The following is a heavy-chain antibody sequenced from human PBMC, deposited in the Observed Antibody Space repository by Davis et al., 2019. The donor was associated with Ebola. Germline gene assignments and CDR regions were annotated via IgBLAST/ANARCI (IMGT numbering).Heavy chain of an antibody. CDR3: AKEADSSGWFYYYYGMDV. CDR2: ISTSSTYI. D-gene: IGHD6-19*01. CDR1: GFTFSRYW. V-gene: IGHV3-21*01. J-gene: IGHJ6*02. Sequence: PGGSLRLSCAASGFTFSRYWMNWVRQAPGKGLEWVSCISTSSTYIYYADSVKGRFTISRDNAKNSLYLQLNSLRAEDTAVYYCAKEADSSGWFYYYYGMDVWGQGTTVTVSS.